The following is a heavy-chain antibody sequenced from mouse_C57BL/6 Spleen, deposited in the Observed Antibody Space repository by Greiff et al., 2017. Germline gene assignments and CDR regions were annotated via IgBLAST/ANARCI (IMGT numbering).Heavy chain of an antibody. V-gene: IGHV5-6*01. CDR1: GFTFSSYG. J-gene: IGHJ2*01. Sequence: DVQLVESGGDLVKPGGSLKLSCAASGFTFSSYGMSWVRQTPDKRLEWVATISSGGSYTYYPDSVKGRFTISRDNAKNTLYLQMSSLKSEDTAMXYCARHDYDYFDYWGQGTTLTVSS. CDR2: ISSGGSYT. CDR3: ARHDYDYFDY. D-gene: IGHD2-4*01.